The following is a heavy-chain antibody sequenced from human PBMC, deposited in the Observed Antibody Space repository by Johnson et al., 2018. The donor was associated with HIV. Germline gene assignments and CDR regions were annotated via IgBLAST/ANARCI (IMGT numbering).Heavy chain of an antibody. D-gene: IGHD6-19*01. CDR3: ARGLRSGPGAFDI. J-gene: IGHJ3*02. V-gene: IGHV3-7*01. CDR2: IKLDGSAK. CDR1: GFTFSSFW. Sequence: VQLVESGGGLVQPGGSLTLSCVASGFTFSSFWMTWVRQAPGKGLEWVANIKLDGSAKYYVDSVKGRFTISRDNPKNSVYLLMNSLRAEDMAVYYCARGLRSGPGAFDIWGQGTMVTVSS.